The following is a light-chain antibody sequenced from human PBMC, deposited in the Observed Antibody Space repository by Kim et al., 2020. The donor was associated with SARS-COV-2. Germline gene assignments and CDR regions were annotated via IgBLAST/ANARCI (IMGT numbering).Light chain of an antibody. V-gene: IGLV3-19*01. CDR1: SLRRYY. J-gene: IGLJ1*01. Sequence: SSELTQDPAVSVALGQTVRITCQGDSLRRYYASWYQQRPGQGPVLVIYAKNNRPSGIPDRFSGSSAGDIASLTITGAQAEDEADYYCNSRDSRGASYV. CDR2: AKN. CDR3: NSRDSRGASYV.